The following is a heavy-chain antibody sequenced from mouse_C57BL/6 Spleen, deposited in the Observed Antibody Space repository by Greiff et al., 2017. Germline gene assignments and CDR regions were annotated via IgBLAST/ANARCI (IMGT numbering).Heavy chain of an antibody. D-gene: IGHD1-1*01. J-gene: IGHJ4*01. CDR1: GYTFTSYW. CDR2: IHPSDSDT. V-gene: IGHV1-74*01. CDR3: AIDYGSSPYYAMDY. Sequence: QVQLQQPGAELVKPGASVKVSCTASGYTFTSYWMHWVKQRPGQGLEWIGRIHPSDSDTNYTQKFKGKATLTVDKSSSTAYMQLSSLTSEDSAIYYCAIDYGSSPYYAMDYWGQGTSVTVSS.